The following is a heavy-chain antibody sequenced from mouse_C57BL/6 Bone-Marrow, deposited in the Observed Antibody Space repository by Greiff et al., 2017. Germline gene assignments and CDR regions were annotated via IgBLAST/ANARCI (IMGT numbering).Heavy chain of an antibody. J-gene: IGHJ4*01. D-gene: IGHD1-1*01. V-gene: IGHV14-4*01. CDR2: IDPENGDT. CDR1: GFNIKDDY. CDR3: TYYYGSSYYYAMDY. Sequence: VQLQQSGAELVRPGASVKLSCTASGFNIKDDYMHWVKQRPEQGLEWIGWIDPENGDTEYASKFQGKATITADTSSNTAYLQLSSLTSEDTAVYYGTYYYGSSYYYAMDYWGQGTSVTVSS.